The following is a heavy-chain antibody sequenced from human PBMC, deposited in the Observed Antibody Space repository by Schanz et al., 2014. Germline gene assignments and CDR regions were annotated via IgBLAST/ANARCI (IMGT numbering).Heavy chain of an antibody. CDR3: ARDRLECGAECYSVEVFEI. D-gene: IGHD2-21*01. J-gene: IGHJ4*02. V-gene: IGHV1-69*08. CDR1: GGTFSTYT. Sequence: QVQLVQSGAEVKKPGSSVKVSCKASGGTFSTYTISWVRQAPGQGLEWMGRIIPILGIANYAQKFQGRVTITADTSTTTAYMELSGLRSEDTAVYYCARDRLECGAECYSVEVFEIWGQGTLVTVSS. CDR2: IIPILGIA.